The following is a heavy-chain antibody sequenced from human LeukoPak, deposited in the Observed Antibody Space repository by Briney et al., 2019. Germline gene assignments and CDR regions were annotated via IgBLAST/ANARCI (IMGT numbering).Heavy chain of an antibody. CDR1: GFTFSNYE. CDR2: ISSSGYTN. D-gene: IGHD1-26*01. V-gene: IGHV3-48*03. Sequence: GGSLRLSCAASGFTFSNYEMNWVRQAPGKGLEWVSNISSSGYTNHYADSVKGRFTISRDNAKDSLYLQTNSLRAEDTAVYYCAREHSGPADYWGQGTLVTVSS. CDR3: AREHSGPADY. J-gene: IGHJ4*02.